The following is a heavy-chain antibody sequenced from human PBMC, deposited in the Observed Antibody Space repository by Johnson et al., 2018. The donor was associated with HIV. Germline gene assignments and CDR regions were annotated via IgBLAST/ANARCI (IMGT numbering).Heavy chain of an antibody. CDR3: ARTQVVYAHFDI. V-gene: IGHV3-20*04. CDR2: INWNGGST. CDR1: GFTFDDYG. Sequence: VLLVESGGGVVRPGGSLRLSCAASGFTFDDYGMSWVRQAPGKGLEWVSGINWNGGSTGYADSVKGRFTISRDNSKNTLYLQMNSLRAEDTAVYYCARTQVVYAHFDIWGQGTMVTVSS. J-gene: IGHJ3*02. D-gene: IGHD2-8*02.